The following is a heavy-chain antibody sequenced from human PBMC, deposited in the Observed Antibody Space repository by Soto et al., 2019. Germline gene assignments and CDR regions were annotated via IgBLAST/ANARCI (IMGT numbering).Heavy chain of an antibody. CDR1: GFTFSSYT. J-gene: IGHJ6*02. CDR3: AQGSGHYGLDV. CDR2: ISDSGGRT. Sequence: EVQLLESGGGLVQPGGSLRLSCAASGFTFSSYTMTWVRQAPGKGLEWVSRISDSGGRTDYADSVKGRFIVSRDNSKNTLYVQMNSLRAEDTAVYYCAQGSGHYGLDVRGHGTTVTVSS. V-gene: IGHV3-23*01.